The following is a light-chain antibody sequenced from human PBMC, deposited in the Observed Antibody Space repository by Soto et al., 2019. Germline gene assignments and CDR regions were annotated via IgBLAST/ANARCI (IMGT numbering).Light chain of an antibody. V-gene: IGKV3-20*01. Sequence: GLSLSAVAVSLAPGEGATRSCRASQSVSSYLAWYQQKPGQAPRLLIYGASNRATGIPDRFSGSGSGTDFTLTIRRLEPEDIAVYYCHPYGSSGPFGQRAK. CDR1: QSVSSY. CDR3: HPYGSSGP. CDR2: GAS. J-gene: IGKJ1*01.